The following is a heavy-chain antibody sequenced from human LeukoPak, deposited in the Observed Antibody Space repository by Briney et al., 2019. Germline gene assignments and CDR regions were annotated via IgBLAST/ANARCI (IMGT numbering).Heavy chain of an antibody. J-gene: IGHJ5*02. CDR2: IYHSGST. D-gene: IGHD2-2*01. Sequence: SETLSLTCTVSGYSISSGHYWGWIRQPPGKGLEWIGSIYHSGSTNYNPSLKSRVTISVDTSKNQFSLKLSSVTAADTAVYYCARGKGSCSSTGCYRLNWFDPWGQGTLVTVSS. CDR1: GYSISSGHY. CDR3: ARGKGSCSSTGCYRLNWFDP. V-gene: IGHV4-38-2*02.